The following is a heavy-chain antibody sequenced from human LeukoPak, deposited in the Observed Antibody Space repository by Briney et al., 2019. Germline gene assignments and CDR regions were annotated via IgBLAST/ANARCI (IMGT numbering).Heavy chain of an antibody. D-gene: IGHD1-7*01. V-gene: IGHV1-69*04. CDR1: GGTFSSYA. CDR2: ITPIFGIA. CDR3: ARDASQKETGTTGVRWFDP. Sequence: SVEVSCKASGGTFSSYAISWVRQAPGQGLEWMGRITPIFGIANYAQKFQGRVTITADKSTSTAYMELSSLRSEDTAVYYCARDASQKETGTTGVRWFDPWGQGTLVTVSS. J-gene: IGHJ5*02.